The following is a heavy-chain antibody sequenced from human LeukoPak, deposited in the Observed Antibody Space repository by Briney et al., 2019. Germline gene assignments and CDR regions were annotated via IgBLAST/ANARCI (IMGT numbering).Heavy chain of an antibody. J-gene: IGHJ5*02. D-gene: IGHD1-26*01. CDR2: ISGFTGAT. CDR1: GYTFTIYG. Sequence: ASVKVSCKASGYTFTIYGMSWVRQAPGQRLEWMGWISGFTGATNYAQKFQGRLSMTIDTSTNTTYMDLRTVTSDDTAIYYCARALPGAATAHNWFDPWGQGTLVTVSS. V-gene: IGHV1-18*01. CDR3: ARALPGAATAHNWFDP.